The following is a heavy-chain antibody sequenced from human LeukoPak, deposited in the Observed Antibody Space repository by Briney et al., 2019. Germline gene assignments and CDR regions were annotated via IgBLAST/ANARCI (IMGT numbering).Heavy chain of an antibody. V-gene: IGHV4-38-2*02. D-gene: IGHD3-10*01. CDR2: IYHSGST. CDR1: GYSISSGYY. J-gene: IGHJ5*02. Sequence: SETLSLTCTVSGYSISSGYYWGWIRQPPGKGLEWIGSIYHSGSTYYNPSLKSRVTISVDTSKNHFSLKLSSVTAADTAVYYCARHKGGYGSGSYYTRSGHWFDPWGQGTLVTVSS. CDR3: ARHKGGYGSGSYYTRSGHWFDP.